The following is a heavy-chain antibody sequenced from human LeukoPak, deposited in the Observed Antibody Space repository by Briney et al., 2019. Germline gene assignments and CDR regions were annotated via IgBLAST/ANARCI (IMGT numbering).Heavy chain of an antibody. Sequence: GGSLKLSCAASGFTFSGSAMHWVRQASGKGLEWVGRIRSKANSYATAYAASVKGRFTISRDDSKNTAYLQVNSLKPEDTAVYYCTREESDSSGYYPYYYYMDVWGKGTTVTVSS. V-gene: IGHV3-73*01. CDR2: IRSKANSYAT. CDR3: TREESDSSGYYPYYYYMDV. D-gene: IGHD3-22*01. J-gene: IGHJ6*03. CDR1: GFTFSGSA.